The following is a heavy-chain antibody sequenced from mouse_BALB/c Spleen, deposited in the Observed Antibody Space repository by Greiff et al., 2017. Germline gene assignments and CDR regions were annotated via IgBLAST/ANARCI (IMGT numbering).Heavy chain of an antibody. J-gene: IGHJ3*01. Sequence: VQLQQPGAELVMPGASVKMSCKASGYTFTDYWMHWVKQRPGQGLEWIGAIDTSDSYTSYNQKFKGKATLTVDESSSTAYMQLSSLTSEDSAVYYCARGYYGSSYWFAYWGQGTLVTVS. V-gene: IGHV1-69*01. CDR3: ARGYYGSSYWFAY. CDR2: IDTSDSYT. D-gene: IGHD1-1*01. CDR1: GYTFTDYW.